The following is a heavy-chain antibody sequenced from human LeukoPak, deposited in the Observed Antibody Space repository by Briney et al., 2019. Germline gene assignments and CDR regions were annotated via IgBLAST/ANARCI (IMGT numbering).Heavy chain of an antibody. CDR2: IKQDGSEK. J-gene: IGHJ4*02. CDR3: ARGHDSSGYRSFDY. V-gene: IGHV3-7*01. Sequence: GGSLRLSCAASGFTFSSYWMSWVRQAPGKGLEWVANIKQDGSEKYYVDSVKGRFTISRDNAMNSLYLQMNSLRAEDTAVYYCARGHDSSGYRSFDYWGQGTLVTVSS. D-gene: IGHD3-22*01. CDR1: GFTFSSYW.